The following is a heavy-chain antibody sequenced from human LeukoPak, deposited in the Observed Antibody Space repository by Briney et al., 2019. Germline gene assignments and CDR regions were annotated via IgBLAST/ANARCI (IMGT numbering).Heavy chain of an antibody. Sequence: PGGSLRLSCAASGFTFTTYAMHWVRQAPGKGLEWVAFIRYDGSNKYYADSVKGRFTISRDNSKNTLYLQMNRLRAEDTAVYFCAKDSGISGWSDAIDIWGQGTMVTVSS. CDR3: AKDSGISGWSDAIDI. V-gene: IGHV3-30*02. J-gene: IGHJ3*02. CDR2: IRYDGSNK. CDR1: GFTFTTYA. D-gene: IGHD6-19*01.